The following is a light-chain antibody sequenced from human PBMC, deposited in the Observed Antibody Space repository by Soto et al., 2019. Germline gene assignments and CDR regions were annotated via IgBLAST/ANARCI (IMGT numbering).Light chain of an antibody. CDR1: QGISSY. V-gene: IGKV1-8*01. J-gene: IGKJ4*01. CDR3: QQYYSYPLT. Sequence: AIRMTQSPSSLSASTGDRVTITCRASQGISSYLAWYQQKPGKAPKLLIYAASTLQSGVPSRFSGSGSGTDFILTISCLQSEYFATYYCQQYYSYPLTVGGVTKVEIK. CDR2: AAS.